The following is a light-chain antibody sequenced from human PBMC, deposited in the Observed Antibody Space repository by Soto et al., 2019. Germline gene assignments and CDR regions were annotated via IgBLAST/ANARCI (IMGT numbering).Light chain of an antibody. J-gene: IGKJ2*01. CDR2: LGS. Sequence: IVMLQPPLSLPFSPGGQAAISCRSSRSLLNSNGNNYLDWYLQKPGQSPQLLIYLGSPRASGVPDRFSGSGSDTDFTLKITRVEAEDVGIYYCMQARQTPFTFGQGTKLEVK. CDR1: RSLLNSNGNNY. CDR3: MQARQTPFT. V-gene: IGKV2-28*01.